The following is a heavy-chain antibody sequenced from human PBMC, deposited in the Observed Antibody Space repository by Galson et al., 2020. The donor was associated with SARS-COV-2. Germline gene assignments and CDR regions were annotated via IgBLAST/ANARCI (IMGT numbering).Heavy chain of an antibody. CDR1: GGSVSSGSYY. CDR2: IYYSGST. V-gene: IGHV4-61*01. Sequence: SETLSLTCTVSGGSVSSGSYYWSWIRQPPGKGLEWIGYIYYSGSTNYNPSLKSRVTISVDTSKNQFSLKLSSVTAADTAVHYCAIIERDTAMDPSGLYYYGMDVWGQGTTVTVSS. J-gene: IGHJ6*02. D-gene: IGHD5-18*01. CDR3: AIIERDTAMDPSGLYYYGMDV.